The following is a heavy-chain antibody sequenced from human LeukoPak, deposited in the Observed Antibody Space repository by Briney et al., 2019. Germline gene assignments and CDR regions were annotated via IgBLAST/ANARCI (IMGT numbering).Heavy chain of an antibody. CDR1: GFTFSSYG. CDR2: ISYDGSNK. Sequence: GRSLRLSCAASGFTFSSYGMHWVRQAPGKGLEWVAVISYDGSNKYYADSVKGRFTISRDNSKNTLYLQMNSLRAEGTAVYYCAKVSSSWAFDIWGQGTMVTVSS. J-gene: IGHJ3*02. D-gene: IGHD6-6*01. CDR3: AKVSSSWAFDI. V-gene: IGHV3-30*18.